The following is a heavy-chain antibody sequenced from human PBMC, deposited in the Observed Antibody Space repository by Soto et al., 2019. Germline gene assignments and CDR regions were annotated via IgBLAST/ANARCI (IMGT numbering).Heavy chain of an antibody. Sequence: QVQLVQSGAEVKKPGSSVKVSCKSSGGPFSSYAISWVRQAPGQGLEWMGGIIPIFGTANYAQKFQGRVTITADESTSTRYMELSSLRSEDTAVYYCAGPPELTRIYYHYGMDVWGQGTTVTVSS. CDR1: GGPFSSYA. CDR2: IIPIFGTA. D-gene: IGHD1-7*01. J-gene: IGHJ6*02. CDR3: AGPPELTRIYYHYGMDV. V-gene: IGHV1-69*12.